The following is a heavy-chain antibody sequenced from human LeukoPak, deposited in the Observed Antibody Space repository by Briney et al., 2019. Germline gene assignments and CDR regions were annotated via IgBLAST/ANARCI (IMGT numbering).Heavy chain of an antibody. D-gene: IGHD2-15*01. CDR3: AKWGCSGGSCYPFDY. Sequence: GGSLRLSCAASGFTLSSSAMSWVRQAPGKGLEWVSTLSGSGRGGSTYYADSVKGRFTISRDNSKNTLYLQMNSLRAEDTAVYYCAKWGCSGGSCYPFDYWGQGTLVTVSS. V-gene: IGHV3-23*01. CDR1: GFTLSSSA. CDR2: LSGSGRGGST. J-gene: IGHJ4*02.